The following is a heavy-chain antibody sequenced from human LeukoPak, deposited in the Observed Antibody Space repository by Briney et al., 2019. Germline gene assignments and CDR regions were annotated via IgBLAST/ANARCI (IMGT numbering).Heavy chain of an antibody. J-gene: IGHJ6*03. CDR1: GGTFSSYA. V-gene: IGHV1-69*05. D-gene: IGHD4-11*01. Sequence: SVKVSCKASGGTFSSYAISWVRQAPGQGLEWMGGIIPIFGTANYAQKFQGRVTITTDESTSTAYMELSSLRSEDTAVYYCAAPTVDIYYYYYMDVWGKGTTVTVSS. CDR3: AAPTVDIYYYYYMDV. CDR2: IIPIFGTA.